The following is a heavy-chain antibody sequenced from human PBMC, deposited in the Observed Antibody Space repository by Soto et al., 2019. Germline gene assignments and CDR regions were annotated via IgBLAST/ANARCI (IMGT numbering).Heavy chain of an antibody. CDR1: GFNFRTYG. V-gene: IGHV3-30*03. D-gene: IGHD4-17*01. Sequence: QVQLVESGGGVVQPGRSLRLSCAASGFNFRTYGIHWVRQAPGKGLEWVALISKDGSHSYYAHSVKGRFTTSRDNSQNKAFLQGISLRADDTAVYFCARGTDYADLGNAEYFHPWGQDTLVTVSS. J-gene: IGHJ1*01. CDR2: ISKDGSHS. CDR3: ARGTDYADLGNAEYFHP.